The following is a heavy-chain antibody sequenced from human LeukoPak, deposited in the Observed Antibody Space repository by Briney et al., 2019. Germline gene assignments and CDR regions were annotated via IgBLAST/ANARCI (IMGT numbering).Heavy chain of an antibody. J-gene: IGHJ4*02. CDR2: ISYDGSNK. V-gene: IGHV3-30-3*01. Sequence: GGSLRLSCAASGFTFSSYAMHWVRQAPGKGLEWVAVISYDGSNKYYADSVKGRFTISRDNSKNTLYLQMNSLRAEDTAVYYCARATMVRGAPFDYWGQGTLVTVSS. CDR3: ARATMVRGAPFDY. CDR1: GFTFSSYA. D-gene: IGHD3-10*01.